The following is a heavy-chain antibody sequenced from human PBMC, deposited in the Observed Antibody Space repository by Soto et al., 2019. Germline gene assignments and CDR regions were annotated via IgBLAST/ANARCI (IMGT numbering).Heavy chain of an antibody. CDR3: PHRVRRTVFGLVTTTAIYFDF. CDR2: IYWDDDK. J-gene: IGHJ4*02. Sequence: QITLNESGSTVVRPTETLTLTCRFSGFSLTTSGVGVGWIRQSPAKAPEWLALIYWDDDKRYSASLKSRLTITKDTSKNQGVLTVSDLDPTDTVIYYCPHRVRRTVFGLVTTTAIYFDFWGQGTPVAVSS. D-gene: IGHD3-3*01. V-gene: IGHV2-5*02. CDR1: GFSLTTSGVG.